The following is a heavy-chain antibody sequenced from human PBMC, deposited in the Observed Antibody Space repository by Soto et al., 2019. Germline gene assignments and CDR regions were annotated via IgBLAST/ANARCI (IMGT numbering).Heavy chain of an antibody. CDR1: GFTVSTSY. CDR3: ARATYCSYGTCLLDQ. J-gene: IGHJ4*02. D-gene: IGHD2-15*01. V-gene: IGHV3-53*01. Sequence: GGCLRLSCAASGFTVSTSYMSWVRQAPGKGLEWVSVIYSGGSTYYADSVKGRFTISRDNSKNTLFLQMNSLRAEDTAVYYCARATYCSYGTCLLDQWGQGTLVTVSS. CDR2: IYSGGST.